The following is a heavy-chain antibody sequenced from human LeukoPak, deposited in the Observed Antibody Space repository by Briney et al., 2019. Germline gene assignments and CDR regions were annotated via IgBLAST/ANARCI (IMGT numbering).Heavy chain of an antibody. CDR1: GFTFGSYA. J-gene: IGHJ4*02. CDR3: ARDLNWGDSSL. V-gene: IGHV3-30-3*01. CDR2: ISYDGSNK. Sequence: GRSLRLSCAASGFTFGSYAMHWVRQAPGKGLEWVAVISYDGSNKYYADSVKGRFTISRDNSKNTLYLQMNSLRAEDTAVYYCARDLNWGDSSLWGQGTLVTVSS. D-gene: IGHD7-27*01.